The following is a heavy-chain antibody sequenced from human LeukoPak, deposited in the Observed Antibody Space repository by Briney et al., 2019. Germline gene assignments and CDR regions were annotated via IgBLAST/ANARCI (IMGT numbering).Heavy chain of an antibody. D-gene: IGHD5-24*01. Sequence: GGSLRLSCEGSGFTFSNYWMGWVRQAPGKGLQWVANIKTDGSEKYYVDSVKGRFTISRDNAKNSLYLQMNSLRAEDTAIYYCARLDEAFDNWGQGTLVTVSS. J-gene: IGHJ4*02. CDR1: GFTFSNYW. CDR3: ARLDEAFDN. CDR2: IKTDGSEK. V-gene: IGHV3-7*01.